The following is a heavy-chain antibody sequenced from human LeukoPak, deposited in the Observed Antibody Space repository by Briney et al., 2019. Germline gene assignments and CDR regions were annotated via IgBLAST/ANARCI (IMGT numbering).Heavy chain of an antibody. CDR2: ISGSGGST. D-gene: IGHD3-10*01. Sequence: GGSLRLSCAASGFTFSSCAMSWVRQAPGKGLEWVSAISGSGGSTYYADSVKGRFTISRDNSKNMLYLQINSLRAEDTAVYYCARDRNYFEALHRSYWGQGTLVTVSS. J-gene: IGHJ4*02. CDR3: ARDRNYFEALHRSY. CDR1: GFTFSSCA. V-gene: IGHV3-23*01.